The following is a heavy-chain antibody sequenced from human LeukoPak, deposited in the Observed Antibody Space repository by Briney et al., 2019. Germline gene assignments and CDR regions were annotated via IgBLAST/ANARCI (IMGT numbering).Heavy chain of an antibody. CDR3: ARGAVGAIEYFVY. V-gene: IGHV3-11*06. Sequence: GGSLRLSCAASGFTFSDYYMSWIRQAPGKGLEWVSYISSSSSYTNYADSVKGRFTISRDNAKNSLYLQMNSLRAEDTAVYYCARGAVGAIEYFVYWGQGTLVTVSS. J-gene: IGHJ4*02. CDR1: GFTFSDYY. D-gene: IGHD1-26*01. CDR2: ISSSSSYT.